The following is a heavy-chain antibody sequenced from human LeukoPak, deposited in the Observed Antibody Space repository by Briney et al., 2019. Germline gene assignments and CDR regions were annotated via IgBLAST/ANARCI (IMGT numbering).Heavy chain of an antibody. CDR1: GFTFRSSA. CDR2: ISWDGAVI. D-gene: IGHD2-8*02. J-gene: IGHJ4*02. V-gene: IGHV3-30*18. CDR3: AKDLETRYCIDY. Sequence: GGSLRLSCVTSGFTFRSSAMHWVRQAPGRGLEWIAFISWDGAVIYYADSMKGRFTISRDTSKRTVSLQVDSLRAEDTAVYYCAKDLETRYCIDYWGQGALVTVSS.